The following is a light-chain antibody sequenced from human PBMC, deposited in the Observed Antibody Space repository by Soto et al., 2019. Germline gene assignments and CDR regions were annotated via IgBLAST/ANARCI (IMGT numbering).Light chain of an antibody. J-gene: IGLJ1*01. V-gene: IGLV1-51*01. CDR2: ENN. Sequence: QSVLTQPPSVSGSPGQSVTISCTGTSSDVGSNNYVSWYQQPPGTAPKLIIYENNKRPSGIPDRFSGSKSGTSATLGITGLQTGDEADYYCGTWDSSLSAGGVFGTGTKVTVL. CDR3: GTWDSSLSAGGV. CDR1: SSDVGSNNY.